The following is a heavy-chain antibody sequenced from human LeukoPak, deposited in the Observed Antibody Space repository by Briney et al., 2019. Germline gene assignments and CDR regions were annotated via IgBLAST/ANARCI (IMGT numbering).Heavy chain of an antibody. CDR1: GFTFSSYG. CDR2: ISYDGSNK. Sequence: GRSLRLSCAASGFTFSSYGMHWVRQAPGKGLEWVAVISYDGSNKYYADSVKGRFTISRDNSKNTLYLQMNSLRAEDTAVYYCAKSRSGRPRPYFDYWGQGTLVTVSS. CDR3: AKSRSGRPRPYFDY. J-gene: IGHJ4*02. V-gene: IGHV3-30*18. D-gene: IGHD1-26*01.